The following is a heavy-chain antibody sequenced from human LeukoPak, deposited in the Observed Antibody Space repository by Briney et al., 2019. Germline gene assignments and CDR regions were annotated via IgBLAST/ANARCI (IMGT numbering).Heavy chain of an antibody. CDR2: IYYSGST. V-gene: IGHV4-59*01. CDR3: ARGGVNYKIAGP. Sequence: SETLSLTCTVSSGSITSYYWSWIRQPPGKGLEWIGYIYYSGSTNYNPSLKSRVTISVDTSKNQFSLKLSSVTAADTAVYYCARGGVNYKIAGPWGQGALVTVSS. D-gene: IGHD3-10*01. CDR1: SGSITSYY. J-gene: IGHJ5*02.